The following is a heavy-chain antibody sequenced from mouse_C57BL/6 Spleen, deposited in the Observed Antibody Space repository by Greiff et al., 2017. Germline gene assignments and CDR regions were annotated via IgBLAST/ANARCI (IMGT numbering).Heavy chain of an antibody. D-gene: IGHD1-1*01. CDR2: IHPNSGST. Sequence: VQLQQPGAELVKPGASVKLSCKASGYTFTSYWMHWVKQRPGQGLEWIGMIHPNSGSTNYNEKFKSKATLTVDKSSSTAYMQLSSLTSEDSAVYYCARSPLYYGSSPYYCDYWGPGTTLTFSS. CDR3: ARSPLYYGSSPYYCDY. J-gene: IGHJ2*01. CDR1: GYTFTSYW. V-gene: IGHV1-64*01.